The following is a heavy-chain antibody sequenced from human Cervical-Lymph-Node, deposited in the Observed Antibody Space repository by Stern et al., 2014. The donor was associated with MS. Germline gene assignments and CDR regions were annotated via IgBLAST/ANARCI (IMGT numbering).Heavy chain of an antibody. D-gene: IGHD1-7*01. CDR2: ISTYNGNT. V-gene: IGHV1-18*01. J-gene: IGHJ6*02. Sequence: QVQLVQSGAEMKNPGASVKVSCQTSGYKFSSYGLCWVRQAPGQGLEWMGRISTYNGNTNYAQNVQGRVTMTTDTSTGTAYLELRSLTSDDTAVYFCARTNPLRFGNFHGIDIWGQGTAVTVSS. CDR1: GYKFSSYG. CDR3: ARTNPLRFGNFHGIDI.